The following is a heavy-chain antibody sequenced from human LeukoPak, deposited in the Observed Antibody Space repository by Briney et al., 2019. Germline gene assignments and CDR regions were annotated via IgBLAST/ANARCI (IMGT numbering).Heavy chain of an antibody. CDR2: ISSSSSYI. CDR3: AKDDSPFSDYMDV. Sequence: PGGSLRLSCAASGFTFSSYSMNWVRQAPGKGLERVSSISSSSSYIYYADSVKGRFTISRDNSKNTLYLQMNSLRAEDTAVYYCAKDDSPFSDYMDVWGKGITVTISS. D-gene: IGHD3-10*01. J-gene: IGHJ6*03. V-gene: IGHV3-21*01. CDR1: GFTFSSYS.